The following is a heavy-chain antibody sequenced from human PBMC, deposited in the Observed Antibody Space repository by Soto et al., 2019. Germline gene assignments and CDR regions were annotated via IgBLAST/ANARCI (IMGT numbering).Heavy chain of an antibody. J-gene: IGHJ4*02. CDR1: GFTFSSYT. V-gene: IGHV3-30-3*01. CDR2: ISYDGSNK. D-gene: IGHD6-19*01. CDR3: ARVAGIAVAGTSFEY. Sequence: QVQLVESGGGVVQPGRSLRLSCAASGFTFSSYTMHWVRQAPGKGLEWVAAISYDGSNKYYADSVKGRFTISRDNSKNTLYVQMDRLRSEDTAVYCCARVAGIAVAGTSFEYWGQGTLVTVSS.